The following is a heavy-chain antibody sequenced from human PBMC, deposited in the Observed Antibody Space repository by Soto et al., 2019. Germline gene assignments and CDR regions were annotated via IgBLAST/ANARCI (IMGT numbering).Heavy chain of an antibody. D-gene: IGHD3-3*01. CDR2: IYISGRT. Sequence: SETLSLTCTVSGGSISSHYWSWIRQPAGKGLEWIGRIYISGRTNYNPSLKSRVNMSGDTSKNQFSLKLSSVTAADMAVYYCARDYSSDYDFWSGYYNYGMDVWGQGTTVTVSS. V-gene: IGHV4-4*07. J-gene: IGHJ6*02. CDR3: ARDYSSDYDFWSGYYNYGMDV. CDR1: GGSISSHY.